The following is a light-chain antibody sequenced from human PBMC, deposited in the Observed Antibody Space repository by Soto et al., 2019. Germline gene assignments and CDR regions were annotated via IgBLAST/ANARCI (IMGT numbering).Light chain of an antibody. J-gene: IGLJ2*01. V-gene: IGLV2-23*02. CDR1: SSNVGSYDL. CDR3: CSYAASNTLI. CDR2: EVT. Sequence: HSALTQPASVSGSPGQSITISCTGTSSNVGSYDLVSWYQQHPGKAPKLLIYEVTKRPSGVSNRFSGSKSGNTASLTISGLQAEDEADYACCSYAASNTLIFGGGTKLTVL.